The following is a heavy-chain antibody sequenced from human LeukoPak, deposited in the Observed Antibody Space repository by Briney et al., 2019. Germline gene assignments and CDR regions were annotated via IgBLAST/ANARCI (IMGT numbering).Heavy chain of an antibody. CDR3: ARLYCSGGSCYSDTVAY. CDR2: INPNSGGT. D-gene: IGHD2-15*01. J-gene: IGHJ4*02. V-gene: IGHV1-2*02. CDR1: GYTFTGYY. Sequence: ASVTVSCKASGYTFTGYYMHWVRQAPGQGLEWMGWINPNSGGTNYAQKFQGRVNMTRDTSISTAYMELSRLRSDDTAVYYCARLYCSGGSCYSDTVAYWGQGTLVTVSS.